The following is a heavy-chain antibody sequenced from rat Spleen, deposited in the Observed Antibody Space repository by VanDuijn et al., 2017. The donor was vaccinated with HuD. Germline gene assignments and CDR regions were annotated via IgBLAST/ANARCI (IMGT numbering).Heavy chain of an antibody. CDR3: AREEEGIDY. CDR2: ISNSGST. V-gene: IGHV3-1*01. J-gene: IGHJ2*01. D-gene: IGHD1-11*01. Sequence: EVQLQESGPGLVKPSQSLSLTCSVTGYSITNYYWGWIRKFPGNRMEWMGYISNSGSTSYNPSLKSRISITRDTSKNQFFLQLNSVTAEDTATYYCAREEEGIDYWGQGVMVTVSS. CDR1: GYSITNYY.